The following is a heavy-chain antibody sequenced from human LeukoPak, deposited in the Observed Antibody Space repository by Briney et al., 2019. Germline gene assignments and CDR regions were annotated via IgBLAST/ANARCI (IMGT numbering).Heavy chain of an antibody. CDR3: ARGYAAAAGTFYFDY. D-gene: IGHD6-13*01. V-gene: IGHV4-4*02. J-gene: IGHJ4*02. CDR2: IYHSGST. CDR1: GGSISSSNW. Sequence: PSGTLSLTCAVSGGSISSSNWWSWVRQPPGKGLKWIGEIYHSGSTNYNPSLKSRVTISVDKSKNQFSLKLSSVTAADTAVYYCARGYAAAAGTFYFDYWGQGTLVTVSS.